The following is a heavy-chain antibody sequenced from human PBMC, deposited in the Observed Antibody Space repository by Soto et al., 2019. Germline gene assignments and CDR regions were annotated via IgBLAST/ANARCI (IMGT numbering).Heavy chain of an antibody. D-gene: IGHD6-13*01. CDR1: GYSFTSYW. CDR2: IDPSDSYA. Sequence: EVQLVQSGAEVKKPGESLRISCKGSGYSFTSYWISWVRQMPGKGLEWMGRIDPSDSYANYSPSFQGHVTISADKSISTAYLQWSSLKASDTAMYYCARSHSSSWYVDYWGQGTLVTVSS. CDR3: ARSHSSSWYVDY. V-gene: IGHV5-10-1*03. J-gene: IGHJ4*02.